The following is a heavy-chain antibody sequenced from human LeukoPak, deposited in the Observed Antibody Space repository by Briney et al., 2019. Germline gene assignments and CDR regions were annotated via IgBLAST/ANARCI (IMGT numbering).Heavy chain of an antibody. Sequence: KTSETLSLTCTVSGGSITSYYWSWIRQPPGKGLEWIGYIYYSGSTNYNPSLKSRVTISVDTSKNQFSLKLSSVTAADTAVYYCARATCSSTSCYYRVYYFDYWGQGTLVTVSS. V-gene: IGHV4-59*08. CDR3: ARATCSSTSCYYRVYYFDY. D-gene: IGHD2-2*01. J-gene: IGHJ4*02. CDR1: GGSITSYY. CDR2: IYYSGST.